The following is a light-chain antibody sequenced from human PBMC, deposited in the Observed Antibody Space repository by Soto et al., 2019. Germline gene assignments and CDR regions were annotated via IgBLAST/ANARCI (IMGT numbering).Light chain of an antibody. CDR3: QQYGSAPPALT. Sequence: EIVLTQSPGTLSLSPGERATLSCRASQSVSSSYLAWYQQKPGQAPRLLIYGASSRATGIPDRFSGSGSGTDITLTISRLEPEDFAVYYCQQYGSAPPALTFGGGTKVDIK. V-gene: IGKV3-20*01. CDR1: QSVSSSY. CDR2: GAS. J-gene: IGKJ4*01.